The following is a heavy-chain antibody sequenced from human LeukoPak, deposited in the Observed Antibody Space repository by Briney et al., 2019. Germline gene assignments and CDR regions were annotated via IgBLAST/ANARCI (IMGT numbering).Heavy chain of an antibody. J-gene: IGHJ4*02. V-gene: IGHV3-48*01. CDR2: ISSSSSTI. CDR3: AKGYCSGGSCYRTVDY. Sequence: PGGSPRLSCAASGFTFSSCSMTWVRQAPGKGLEWVSYISSSSSTIYSADSVKGRFTISRDNAKNSLYLQMNSLRAEDTAVYYCAKGYCSGGSCYRTVDYWGQGTLVTVSS. CDR1: GFTFSSCS. D-gene: IGHD2-15*01.